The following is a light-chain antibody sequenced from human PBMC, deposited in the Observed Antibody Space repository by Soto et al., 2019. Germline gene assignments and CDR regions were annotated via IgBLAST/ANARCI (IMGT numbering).Light chain of an antibody. V-gene: IGLV3-21*04. CDR2: YDS. J-gene: IGLJ2*01. Sequence: SSELTQPPSVSVAPGKTARITCGGNNIGSKSVHWYQQKPGQAPVLVIYYDSDRPSGIPERFSGSNSGNTATLTISRVEAGDEADYYCQAWDSSSDHVVFGGGTKRTVL. CDR1: NIGSKS. CDR3: QAWDSSSDHVV.